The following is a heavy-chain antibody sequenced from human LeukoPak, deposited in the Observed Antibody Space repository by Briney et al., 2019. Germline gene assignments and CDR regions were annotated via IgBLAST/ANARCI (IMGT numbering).Heavy chain of an antibody. J-gene: IGHJ5*02. CDR1: GYTFTGYY. Sequence: ASVKVSCKASGYTFTGYYMHWVRQAPGQGLEWMGWINPNSGGTNHAQKFQGRVTVTRDTSISTVYMDLSGLTSDDTAMYYCARVRPCTAATCYRWFDPWGQGTLVTVSS. D-gene: IGHD2-2*01. V-gene: IGHV1-2*02. CDR3: ARVRPCTAATCYRWFDP. CDR2: INPNSGGT.